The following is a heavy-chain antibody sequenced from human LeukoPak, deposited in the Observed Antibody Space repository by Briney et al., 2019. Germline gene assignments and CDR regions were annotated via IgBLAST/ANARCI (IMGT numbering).Heavy chain of an antibody. J-gene: IGHJ2*01. CDR2: IYTSGST. CDR1: GGSISSYY. V-gene: IGHV4-4*07. D-gene: IGHD6-19*01. CDR3: ARLDSSGWSFLDLWYFDL. Sequence: PSETLSLTCTVSGGSISSYYWSWIRQPAGKGPEWIGRIYTSGSTNYNPSLKSRVTMSVDTSKNQFSLKLSSVTAADTAVYYCARLDSSGWSFLDLWYFDLWGRGTLVTVSS.